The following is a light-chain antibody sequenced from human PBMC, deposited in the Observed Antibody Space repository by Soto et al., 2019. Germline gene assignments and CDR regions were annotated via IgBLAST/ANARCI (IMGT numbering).Light chain of an antibody. V-gene: IGKV3-20*01. CDR1: QSVSSNY. J-gene: IGKJ4*01. CDR2: AAS. CDR3: QQYGRSPPLI. Sequence: EIVLTQSPGTLSLSPGERATLSCRASQSVSSNYLAWYQQKPGQAPRLLIYAASTRATGIPDRFSGSGSGTDFTLTISRLEPEDFAVYYCQQYGRSPPLICGGGTKVEIK.